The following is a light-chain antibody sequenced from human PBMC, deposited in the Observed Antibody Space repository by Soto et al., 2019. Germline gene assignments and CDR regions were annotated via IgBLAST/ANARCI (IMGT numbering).Light chain of an antibody. CDR2: AAS. CDR3: QQYDSSWRT. CDR1: QSLSTNY. V-gene: IGKV3-20*01. J-gene: IGKJ1*01. Sequence: DIVLTQSPGTRSLSPGERATLSCRASQSLSTNYLAWYQQKPGQSPRLLIYAASSRATGIPDRFSGSGSGTDFTLTISRLEPEDFAVYYCQQYDSSWRTFGQGTKVDIK.